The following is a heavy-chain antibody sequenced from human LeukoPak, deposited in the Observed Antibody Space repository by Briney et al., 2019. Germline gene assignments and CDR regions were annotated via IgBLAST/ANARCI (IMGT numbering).Heavy chain of an antibody. CDR1: GFTFSSYA. CDR3: VKDRNSGWLDYYYGMDV. Sequence: GGSLRLSCAASGFTFSSYAMSWVRQAPGKGLEYVSAISSNGGSTYYADSVKGRFTISRDNSKNTLYLQMSSLRAEGTAVYYCVKDRNSGWLDYYYGMDVWGQGTTVTVSS. V-gene: IGHV3-64D*06. D-gene: IGHD5-12*01. CDR2: ISSNGGST. J-gene: IGHJ6*02.